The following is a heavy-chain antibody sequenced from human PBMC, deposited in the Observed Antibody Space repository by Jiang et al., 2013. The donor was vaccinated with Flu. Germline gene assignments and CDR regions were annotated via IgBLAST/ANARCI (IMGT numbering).Heavy chain of an antibody. CDR3: ARHKPQYEPFDI. Sequence: GPGLVKPSETLSLTCTVSGGSISSFYWSWIRQPPGKGLEWIGCIFYSGSTKYNPSLKSRVTVSVDTSKNQFSLKLSSAIAADTAVYYCARHKPQYEPFDIWGQGTMVTVSS. J-gene: IGHJ3*02. CDR2: IFYSGST. D-gene: IGHD2-2*01. CDR1: GGSISSFY. V-gene: IGHV4-59*08.